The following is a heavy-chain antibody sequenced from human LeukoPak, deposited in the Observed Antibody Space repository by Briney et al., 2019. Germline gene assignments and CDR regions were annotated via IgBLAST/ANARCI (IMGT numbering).Heavy chain of an antibody. J-gene: IGHJ3*02. CDR2: IIPIFGTA. D-gene: IGHD2-2*01. Sequence: SVKVSCKASGGTFSSYAISWVRQAPGQGLEWMGGIIPIFGTANYAQTFQGRVTITTDESTSTAYMELSSLRSEDTAVYYCAREHCSSTSCYDAFDIWGQGTMVTVSS. V-gene: IGHV1-69*05. CDR3: AREHCSSTSCYDAFDI. CDR1: GGTFSSYA.